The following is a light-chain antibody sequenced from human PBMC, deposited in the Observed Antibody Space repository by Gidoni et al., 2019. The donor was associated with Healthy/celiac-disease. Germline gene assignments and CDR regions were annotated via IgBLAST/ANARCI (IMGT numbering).Light chain of an antibody. CDR3: QVWDSSTYV. V-gene: IGLV3-9*01. CDR1: NIGSTN. CDR2: RAS. J-gene: IGLJ1*01. Sequence: SFDLIQPLSVSVALGQTARINCGGNNIGSTNLHWYQQKPGQAPVLVIYRASNRPSGIPERFSGSNSGNTATLTISRAQAGDEADYYCQVWDSSTYVFGTGTKVTVL.